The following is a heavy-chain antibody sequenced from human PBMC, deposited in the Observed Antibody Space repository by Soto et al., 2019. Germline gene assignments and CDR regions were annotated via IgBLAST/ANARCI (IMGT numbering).Heavy chain of an antibody. Sequence: EVQLVESGGGLVQPGGSLRLSCAASGFTFTSYWMNWVRQAPGKGLVWVSRINSDGSTTGYVDSVKGRFTISRDNAKNTLYLQMNSLRAEDTAMYYCARRDQIAYYYGMDVWGQGTTVTVSS. V-gene: IGHV3-74*01. CDR2: INSDGSTT. CDR3: ARRDQIAYYYGMDV. CDR1: GFTFTSYW. D-gene: IGHD2-21*01. J-gene: IGHJ6*02.